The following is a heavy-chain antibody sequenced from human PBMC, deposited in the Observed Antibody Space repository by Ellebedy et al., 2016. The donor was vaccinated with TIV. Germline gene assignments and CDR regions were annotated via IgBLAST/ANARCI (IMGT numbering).Heavy chain of an antibody. Sequence: MPSETLSLTCTVSGGSINSYYWNWIRQPPGKGLEWIGYIYYTGSTNYNPSLKSRVTISVDTSKNQFSLKLSSVTAADTAVYYCAAGDGYNQHDYWGQGTLVTVSS. CDR3: AAGDGYNQHDY. V-gene: IGHV4-59*01. D-gene: IGHD5-24*01. J-gene: IGHJ4*02. CDR2: IYYTGST. CDR1: GGSINSYY.